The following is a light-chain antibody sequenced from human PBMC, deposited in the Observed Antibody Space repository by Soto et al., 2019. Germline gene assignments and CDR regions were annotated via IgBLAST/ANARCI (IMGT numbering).Light chain of an antibody. CDR3: CSFAGSYSYV. CDR1: SSDVGRYDY. Sequence: QSVLAQPRSVSGSPGQSVTISCTGTSSDVGRYDYVSWYQQYPGEAPKLIIYDVTERPSGVPDRFSGSKSGNTASLTISGLRAEDEDAYSCCSFAGSYSYVLGSGTKVTVL. V-gene: IGLV2-11*01. CDR2: DVT. J-gene: IGLJ1*01.